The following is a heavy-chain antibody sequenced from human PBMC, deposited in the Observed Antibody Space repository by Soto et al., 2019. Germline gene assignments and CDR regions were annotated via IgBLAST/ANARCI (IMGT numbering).Heavy chain of an antibody. V-gene: IGHV5-51*01. D-gene: IGHD6-13*01. Sequence: GESLKISRKGSGYSFTSYWIGLVRQMPGKSLELMGIIYPGDSDTRYSPSFQGQVTISADKSISTAYLQWSSLKASDTAMYYCARTAAAGKYYYGMDVWGQGTTVTVSS. CDR2: IYPGDSDT. CDR3: ARTAAAGKYYYGMDV. J-gene: IGHJ6*02. CDR1: GYSFTSYW.